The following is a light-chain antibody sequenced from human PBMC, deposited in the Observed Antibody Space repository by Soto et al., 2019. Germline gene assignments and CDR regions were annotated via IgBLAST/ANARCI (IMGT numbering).Light chain of an antibody. V-gene: IGLV1-44*01. Sequence: QSVLTQPPSASGTPGQRVTISCSGSGSNIGSNRVSWYQQLPGTAPKLLIYSDDQRPPGVPDRFSVSKSGTSASLAISGLLSEDEAYYYCAAWDDSLNALFGGGTKVTVL. CDR3: AAWDDSLNAL. J-gene: IGLJ2*01. CDR2: SDD. CDR1: GSNIGSNR.